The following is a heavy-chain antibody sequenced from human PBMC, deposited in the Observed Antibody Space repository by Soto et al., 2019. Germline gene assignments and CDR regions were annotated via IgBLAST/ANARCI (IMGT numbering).Heavy chain of an antibody. D-gene: IGHD1-26*01. Sequence: SETLCLTCTVSGGSISSSKYHWGWIRQPPGKGLEWIGSMYYSGSAYYNPSLKSRVTISVDTSKNQFSLKLTSVTAADTAVHHYARHVGNSPPGSWGQGTLVTVSS. CDR1: GGSISSSKYH. V-gene: IGHV4-39*01. CDR3: ARHVGNSPPGS. J-gene: IGHJ4*02. CDR2: MYYSGSA.